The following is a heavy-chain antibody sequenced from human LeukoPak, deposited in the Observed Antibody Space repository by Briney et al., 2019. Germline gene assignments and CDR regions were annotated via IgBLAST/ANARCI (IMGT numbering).Heavy chain of an antibody. CDR2: IYYSGST. Sequence: PSETLSLTCAVYGGSFSGYYWGWIRQPPGKGLEWIGSIYYSGSTYYNPSLKSRVTISVDTSKNQFSLKLSSVTAADTAVYYCAREGKPEHSSSSYAFDVWGQGTMVTVSS. J-gene: IGHJ3*01. CDR3: AREGKPEHSSSSYAFDV. D-gene: IGHD6-6*01. V-gene: IGHV4-34*01. CDR1: GGSFSGYY.